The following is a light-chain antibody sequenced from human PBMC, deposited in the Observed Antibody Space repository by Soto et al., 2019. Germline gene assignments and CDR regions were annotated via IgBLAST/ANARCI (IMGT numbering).Light chain of an antibody. Sequence: QSALAQPPSASGSPGQSVTISCAGTSSDVGGYNYVSWYQQYPGKVPKLMIYEVSERPSGVPDRFSGSKSGNTAFLTVSGLQAEDEADYYCLSYADTDYVFGTGTKVTV. V-gene: IGLV2-8*01. CDR3: LSYADTDYV. CDR2: EVS. CDR1: SSDVGGYNY. J-gene: IGLJ1*01.